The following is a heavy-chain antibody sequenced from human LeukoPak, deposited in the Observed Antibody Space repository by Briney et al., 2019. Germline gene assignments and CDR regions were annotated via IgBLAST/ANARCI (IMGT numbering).Heavy chain of an antibody. CDR2: IYYSGST. CDR1: GGSISSYY. CDR3: ARHIAAAGKVYYYYYGMDV. V-gene: IGHV4-59*08. Sequence: SETLSLTCTVSGGSISSYYWSWIRQPPGKGLEWIGHIYYSGSTNYNPSLKSRVTISVDTSKNQFSLKLSSVTAADTAVYYCARHIAAAGKVYYYYYGMDVWGQGTTVTVSS. D-gene: IGHD6-13*01. J-gene: IGHJ6*02.